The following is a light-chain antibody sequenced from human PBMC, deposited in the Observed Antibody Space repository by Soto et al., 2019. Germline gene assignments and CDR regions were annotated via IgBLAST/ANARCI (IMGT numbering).Light chain of an antibody. V-gene: IGKV3-20*01. CDR1: QSVSSSY. CDR2: GAS. Sequence: EIVLTQSPGTLSLSPGERATLSCRASQSVSSSYLAWYQQKPGQAPRLLIYGASIRATGLPDRFSGGGSGTVFPLTISRLQPEDFAVYYCQQYGSSPGTFGQGTKVEIK. CDR3: QQYGSSPGT. J-gene: IGKJ1*01.